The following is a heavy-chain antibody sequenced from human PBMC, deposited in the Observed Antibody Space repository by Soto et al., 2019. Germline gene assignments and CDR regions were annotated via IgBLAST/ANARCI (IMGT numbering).Heavy chain of an antibody. CDR3: ARGSMVRGVIIAGHMDV. V-gene: IGHV1-69*02. J-gene: IGHJ6*02. CDR2: IIPILGIA. Sequence: QVQLVQSGAEVKKPGSSVKVSCKASGGTFSSYTISWVRQAPGQGLEWMGRIIPILGIANYAQKFQVRVTITADKSTSTAYMELSSLRSEDTAVYYCARGSMVRGVIIAGHMDVWGQGTTVTVSS. D-gene: IGHD3-10*01. CDR1: GGTFSSYT.